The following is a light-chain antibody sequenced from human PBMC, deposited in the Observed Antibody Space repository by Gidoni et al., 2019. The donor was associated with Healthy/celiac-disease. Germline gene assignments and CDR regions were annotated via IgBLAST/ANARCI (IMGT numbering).Light chain of an antibody. CDR3: QVWDSSSDHVV. V-gene: IGLV3-21*02. CDR2: DDS. CDR1: NIGSKS. Sequence: SYVLTQPPPVSVAPGQTARITWGGNNIGSKSVHWYQQKPGQAPVLVVYDDSDRPSGIPGRFSGSNSGNTATLTISRVEAGDEADYYCQVWDSSSDHVVFGGGTKLTVL. J-gene: IGLJ2*01.